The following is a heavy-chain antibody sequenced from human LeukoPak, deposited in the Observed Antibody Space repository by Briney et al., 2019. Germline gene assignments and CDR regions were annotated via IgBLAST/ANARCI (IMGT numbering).Heavy chain of an antibody. CDR1: GGSISSGGYY. Sequence: PSQTLSLTCTVSGGSISSGGYYWSWIRQHPGKGLEWIGYMYYSGSTYYNPSLKSRVTISVDTSKNQFSLKLSSVTAADTAVYYCARDSSGYLDYWGQGTLVIVSS. D-gene: IGHD3-22*01. CDR2: MYYSGST. J-gene: IGHJ4*02. V-gene: IGHV4-31*03. CDR3: ARDSSGYLDY.